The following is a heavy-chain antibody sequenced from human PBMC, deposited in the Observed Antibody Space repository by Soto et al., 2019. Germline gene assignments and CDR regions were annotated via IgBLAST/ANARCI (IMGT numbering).Heavy chain of an antibody. Sequence: GGSLRLSCAASGFTFSSYAMSWVRQAPGKGLEWVSAISGSGGSTYYADSVKGRFTISRDNSKNTLYLQMNSLRAEDMAVYYWAKDVHGWRITIFGVVIKPRMDVWGQGTTVTVSS. CDR1: GFTFSSYA. D-gene: IGHD3-3*01. J-gene: IGHJ6*02. CDR3: AKDVHGWRITIFGVVIKPRMDV. V-gene: IGHV3-23*01. CDR2: ISGSGGST.